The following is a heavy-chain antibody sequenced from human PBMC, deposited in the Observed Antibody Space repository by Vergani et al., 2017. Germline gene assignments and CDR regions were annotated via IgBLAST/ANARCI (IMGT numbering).Heavy chain of an antibody. CDR2: FDPEDGEK. J-gene: IGHJ6*02. CDR3: ATAGNGGTQEYYYYGMDV. Sequence: QVQLVQSGAEVKKPGASVKVSCKVSGYTLTELSMHWVRQAPGKGLEWMGGFDPEDGEKIYAQKFQGRVTMTEDTSTDTAYMELSSLRSEDTAVYYCATAGNGGTQEYYYYGMDVWGQGTTVTVSS. V-gene: IGHV1-24*01. CDR1: GYTLTELS. D-gene: IGHD1-1*01.